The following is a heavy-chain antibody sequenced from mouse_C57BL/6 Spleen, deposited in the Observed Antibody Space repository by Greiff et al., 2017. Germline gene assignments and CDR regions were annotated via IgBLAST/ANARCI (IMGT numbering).Heavy chain of an antibody. CDR2: IDPETGGT. Sequence: QVQLQQSGGELVRPGASVTLSCKASGYTFTDYEMHWVKQTPVHGLEWIGAIDPETGGTAYNQKFKGKAILTADKSSSTAYMELRGLTSEDSAVYYYTRGAYGKGFDDWGQGTTLTVSS. CDR1: GYTFTDYE. CDR3: TRGAYGKGFDD. J-gene: IGHJ2*01. D-gene: IGHD2-1*01. V-gene: IGHV1-15*01.